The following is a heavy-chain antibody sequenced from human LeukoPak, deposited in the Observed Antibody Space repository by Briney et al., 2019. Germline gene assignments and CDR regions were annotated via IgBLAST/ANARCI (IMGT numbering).Heavy chain of an antibody. D-gene: IGHD4-23*01. CDR1: GFTFSNYN. CDR3: ARSLYGGNSHYFDY. J-gene: IGHJ4*02. CDR2: LTSGSSAI. V-gene: IGHV3-48*01. Sequence: GGSLRLSCAASGFTFSNYNMNWVRQAPGKGLEWVSYLTSGSSAIYYADSVTGRFTISRDNAKNSLYLQMNSLRAEDTAVYYCARSLYGGNSHYFDYWGQGTLVTVSS.